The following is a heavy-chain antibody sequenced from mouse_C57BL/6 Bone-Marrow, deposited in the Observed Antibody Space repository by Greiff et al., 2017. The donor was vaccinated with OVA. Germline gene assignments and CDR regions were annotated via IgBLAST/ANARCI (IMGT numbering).Heavy chain of an antibody. Sequence: QVQLQQSGPELVKPGASVKISCKASGYAFSSSWMNWVKQRPGKGLEWIGRIYPGDGDTNYNGKFKGKATLTADKSSSTAYMQLSSLTSEDSAVYVCARSLTFYFDYWGQGTTLTVSS. CDR3: ARSLTFYFDY. V-gene: IGHV1-82*01. D-gene: IGHD4-1*01. J-gene: IGHJ2*01. CDR2: IYPGDGDT. CDR1: GYAFSSSW.